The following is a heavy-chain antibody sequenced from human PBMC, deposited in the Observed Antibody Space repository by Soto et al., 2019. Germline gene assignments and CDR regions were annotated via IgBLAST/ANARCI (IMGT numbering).Heavy chain of an antibody. CDR2: ISSSSSYI. V-gene: IGHV3-21*01. D-gene: IGHD3-3*01. CDR1: GFTFRSYS. J-gene: IGHJ6*02. Sequence: PGGSLRLSCAASGFTFRSYSMNWVRQAPGKGLEWVSSISSSSSYIYYADSVKGRFTISRDNAKNSLYLQMNSLRAEDTAVYYCARDRKRGGYYQGYSCYYGMDVCGPGTTVSV. CDR3: ARDRKRGGYYQGYSCYYGMDV.